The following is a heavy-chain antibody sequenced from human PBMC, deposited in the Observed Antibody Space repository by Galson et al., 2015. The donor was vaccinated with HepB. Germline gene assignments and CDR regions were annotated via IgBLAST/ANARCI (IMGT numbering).Heavy chain of an antibody. D-gene: IGHD4-17*01. J-gene: IGHJ4*02. CDR2: IYYSGST. CDR3: ARVPRDDYGDYGDY. V-gene: IGHV4-30-4*01. Sequence: TLSLTCAVSGGSISSSNWWSWVRQPPGKGLEWIGYIYYSGSTYYNPSLKSRVTISVDTSKNQFSLKLSSVTAADTAVYYCARVPRDDYGDYGDYWGQGTLVTVSS. CDR1: GGSISSSNW.